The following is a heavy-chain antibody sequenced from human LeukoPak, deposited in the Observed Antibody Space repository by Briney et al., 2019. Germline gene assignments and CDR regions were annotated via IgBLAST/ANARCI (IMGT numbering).Heavy chain of an antibody. CDR3: ARTVPLAYCGGDCYSTSGWFDP. CDR2: INHSGST. CDR1: GGSFSGYY. V-gene: IGHV4-34*01. D-gene: IGHD2-21*02. Sequence: SETLSLTCAVYGGSFSGYYWSWIRQPPGKGLEWIGEINHSGSTNYNPSLKSRVTISVDTSKNQFSLKLSSVTAADTAVYYCARTVPLAYCGGDCYSTSGWFDPWGQGTLVTVSS. J-gene: IGHJ5*02.